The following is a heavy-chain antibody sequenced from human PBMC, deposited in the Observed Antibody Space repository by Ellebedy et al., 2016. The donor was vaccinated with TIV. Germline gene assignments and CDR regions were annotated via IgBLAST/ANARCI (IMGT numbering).Heavy chain of an antibody. Sequence: SETLSLTCAISGDSVSSNSAAWNWIRQSPSRGLEWLGRTYYRSKWYNDYAVSVKSRITINPDTSKNQFSLQLSSVTAADTAVYYCARGDAYCGGDCYSTFDYWGQGTLVTVSS. CDR1: GDSVSSNSAA. CDR3: ARGDAYCGGDCYSTFDY. V-gene: IGHV6-1*01. D-gene: IGHD2-21*02. J-gene: IGHJ4*02. CDR2: TYYRSKWYN.